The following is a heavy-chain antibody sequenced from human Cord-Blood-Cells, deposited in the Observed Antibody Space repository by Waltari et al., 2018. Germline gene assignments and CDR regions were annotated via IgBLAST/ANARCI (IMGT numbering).Heavy chain of an antibody. CDR3: ARSDSSSWYFQH. CDR1: GYTFTGYY. J-gene: IGHJ1*01. D-gene: IGHD6-13*01. Sequence: QVQLVQSGAEVKKPGASVKVSCKASGYTFTGYYMHWVRQAPGQGLEWMGWINPNSGGTNDAQKFQGRVTMTRDTSISTAYMELSRLRSDDTAVYYCARSDSSSWYFQHWGQGTLVTVSS. CDR2: INPNSGGT. V-gene: IGHV1-2*02.